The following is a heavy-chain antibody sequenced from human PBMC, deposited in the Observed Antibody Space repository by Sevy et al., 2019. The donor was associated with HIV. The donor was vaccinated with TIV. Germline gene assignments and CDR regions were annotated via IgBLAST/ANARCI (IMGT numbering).Heavy chain of an antibody. Sequence: GGSLRLSCAASGFTFSSYAMHWVRQAPGKGLEWVAVISYDGSNKYYADSVKGRFTISRDNSKNTLYLQMNSLRAEDTAVYYCARESDPGIAAAGYGMDVWGQGTTVTVSS. D-gene: IGHD6-13*01. J-gene: IGHJ6*02. CDR1: GFTFSSYA. V-gene: IGHV3-30-3*01. CDR2: ISYDGSNK. CDR3: ARESDPGIAAAGYGMDV.